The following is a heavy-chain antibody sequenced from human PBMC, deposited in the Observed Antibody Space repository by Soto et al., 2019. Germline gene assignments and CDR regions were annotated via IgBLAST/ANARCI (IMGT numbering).Heavy chain of an antibody. CDR2: INPDGSEK. CDR1: GFTFSSYS. D-gene: IGHD3-22*01. J-gene: IGHJ4*02. V-gene: IGHV3-7*01. CDR3: ARGAYYYDSSGLSY. Sequence: PGGSLRLSCAASGFTFSSYSMNWVRQAPGKGLECLACINPDGSEKYYVDSVKGRFTVSRDNARNSLYVQMNSLRAEDTAVYYCARGAYYYDSSGLSYWGQGTLVTVSS.